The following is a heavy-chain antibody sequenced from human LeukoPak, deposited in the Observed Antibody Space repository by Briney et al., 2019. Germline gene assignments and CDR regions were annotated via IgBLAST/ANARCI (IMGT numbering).Heavy chain of an antibody. Sequence: SETLSLTCTVSGGFISSYYWSWIRQPAGKGLEWIGRIYTSGSTNYNPSLKSRVTISVDTSKNQFSLKLSSVTAADTAVYYCARDRAIAAAGTDNSGYYMDVWGKGTTVTVSS. J-gene: IGHJ6*03. D-gene: IGHD6-13*01. V-gene: IGHV4-4*07. CDR1: GGFISSYY. CDR2: IYTSGST. CDR3: ARDRAIAAAGTDNSGYYMDV.